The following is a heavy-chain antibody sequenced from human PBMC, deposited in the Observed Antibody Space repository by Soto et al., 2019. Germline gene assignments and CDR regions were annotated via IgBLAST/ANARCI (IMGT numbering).Heavy chain of an antibody. Sequence: ASVKVSCKASGYTFTGHYIHWVRQAPEQGPEWMGEIGPESGATRYAQKFQGRVTMTRDMSITTVYMELNNLSPDDTAVYYCGRGRSGQIVVFYWGQGTPVTVPQ. CDR1: GYTFTGHY. CDR3: GRGRSGQIVVFY. CDR2: IGPESGAT. V-gene: IGHV1-2*02. D-gene: IGHD1-26*01. J-gene: IGHJ4*02.